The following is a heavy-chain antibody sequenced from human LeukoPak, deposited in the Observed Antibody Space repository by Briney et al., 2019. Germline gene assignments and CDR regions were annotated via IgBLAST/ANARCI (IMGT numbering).Heavy chain of an antibody. D-gene: IGHD1-26*01. J-gene: IGHJ4*02. CDR1: GGSISSHY. CDR3: ARVRLGSSGSYYLDF. Sequence: SETLSLTCTVSGGSISSHYWSWIRLPAGKGLEWIGRIYTSGSTTYNPSLKSRVTMSLDTSKNQFSLKLSSVTAADTAVYYCARVRLGSSGSYYLDFWGQGTLVTVSS. V-gene: IGHV4-4*07. CDR2: IYTSGST.